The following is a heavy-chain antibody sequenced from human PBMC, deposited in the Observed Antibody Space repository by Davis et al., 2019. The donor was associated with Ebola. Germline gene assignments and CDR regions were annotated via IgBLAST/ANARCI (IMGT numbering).Heavy chain of an antibody. V-gene: IGHV4-34*01. CDR2: INHSGST. J-gene: IGHJ5*02. CDR1: GGSFSGYY. D-gene: IGHD2-15*01. Sequence: MPSETLSLTCAVYGGSFSGYYWSWIRQPPGKGLEWIGEINHSGSTNYNPSLKSRVTISVDTSKNQFSLKLSSVTAADTAVYYCARTRHSVVVAATSHWFDPWGQGTLVTVSS. CDR3: ARTRHSVVVAATSHWFDP.